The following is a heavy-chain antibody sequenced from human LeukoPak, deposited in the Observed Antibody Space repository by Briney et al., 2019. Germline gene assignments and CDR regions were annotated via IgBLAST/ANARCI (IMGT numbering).Heavy chain of an antibody. CDR1: GHHFTTYW. Sequence: GESLKISCQGPGHHFTTYWIGWVRQKPGEGLEWMGLIYPTDSETKYNPSFQGQVTFSADKSTRTAYLQWDTLKASDTATYYCTSRRAPYYFYIDVWGKGTSVTVSS. D-gene: IGHD3-10*01. V-gene: IGHV5-51*01. J-gene: IGHJ6*04. CDR3: TSRRAPYYFYIDV. CDR2: IYPTDSET.